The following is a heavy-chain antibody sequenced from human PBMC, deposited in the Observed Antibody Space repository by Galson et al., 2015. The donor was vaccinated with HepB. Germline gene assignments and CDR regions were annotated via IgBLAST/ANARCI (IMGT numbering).Heavy chain of an antibody. CDR3: AKASAASTGLDP. CDR1: GYTFTNYA. J-gene: IGHJ5*02. D-gene: IGHD3-9*01. V-gene: IGHV1-3*01. CDR2: VNAGNGNT. Sequence: SVKVSCKASGYTFTNYAIHWVRQAPGQRLEWMGWVNAGNGNTKYSQKFQGRVTFTRDTSASTAYMDVSSLRSEDTAVYYCAKASAASTGLDPWGQGTLVTVSS.